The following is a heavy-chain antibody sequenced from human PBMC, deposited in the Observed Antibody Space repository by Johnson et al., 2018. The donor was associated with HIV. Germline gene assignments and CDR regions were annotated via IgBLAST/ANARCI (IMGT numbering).Heavy chain of an antibody. V-gene: IGHV3-30-3*01. J-gene: IGHJ3*02. D-gene: IGHD2-2*01. CDR2: ISYDGSNK. CDR1: GFTFSSFA. Sequence: QVQLVESGGGLVQPGGSLRLSCAASGFTFSSFAMHWVRQAPGKGLEWMAFISYDGSNKYFTDSVRGRFTISRDNAKNSLYLQMNSLRAEDTALYYCVRGGLGYQNIHDALDIWGQGTMVTVSS. CDR3: VRGGLGYQNIHDALDI.